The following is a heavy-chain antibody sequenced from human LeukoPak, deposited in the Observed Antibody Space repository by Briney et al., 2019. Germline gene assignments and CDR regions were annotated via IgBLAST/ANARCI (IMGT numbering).Heavy chain of an antibody. CDR1: GASISTSAYY. J-gene: IGHJ4*02. Sequence: SETLSLTCTVSGASISTSAYYWGWIRQPRGKGLDWIVNIYYSGSTYYNPSLKSRLTISVDSSKNQFSLRLSSVTTAHTAVYYCAKCDGYGLIDYWRQGTLVTVSS. CDR3: AKCDGYGLIDY. V-gene: IGHV4-39*01. CDR2: IYYSGST. D-gene: IGHD5-24*01.